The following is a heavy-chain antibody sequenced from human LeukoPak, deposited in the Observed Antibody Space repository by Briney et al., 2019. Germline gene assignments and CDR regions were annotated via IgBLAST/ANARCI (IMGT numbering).Heavy chain of an antibody. CDR1: GFTFSSYW. V-gene: IGHV3-7*03. Sequence: GGSLRLSCAASGFTFSSYWMSWVRQAPGKGLEWVANIKQDGSEKYYVDSVKGRFTISRDNAKNSLYLQMNSLRAEDTALYYWALGAVAGLRHFDYWGQGTLVTVSS. CDR2: IKQDGSEK. D-gene: IGHD6-19*01. CDR3: ALGAVAGLRHFDY. J-gene: IGHJ4*02.